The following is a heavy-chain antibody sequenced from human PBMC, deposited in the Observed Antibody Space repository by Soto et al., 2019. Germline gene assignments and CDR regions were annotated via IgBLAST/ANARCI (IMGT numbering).Heavy chain of an antibody. CDR1: GFTVSSNY. CDR3: ARDPPATRHGMDV. CDR2: IYSGGST. Sequence: GGSLRLSCAASGFTVSSNYMSWVRQAPGKGLEWVSVIYSGGSTYYADSVRGRFTISRDNSKNTLYLQMKSLRAEETAVYYCARDPPATRHGMDVWGQGTTVTVSS. J-gene: IGHJ6*02. V-gene: IGHV3-53*01.